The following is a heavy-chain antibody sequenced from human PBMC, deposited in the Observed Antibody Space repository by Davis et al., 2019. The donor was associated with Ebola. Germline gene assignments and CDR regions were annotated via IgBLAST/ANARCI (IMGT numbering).Heavy chain of an antibody. V-gene: IGHV3-53*01. D-gene: IGHD5-24*01. J-gene: IGHJ4*02. CDR1: GFTVSSNY. CDR2: IYSGGST. CDR3: ARIGRWLQLGYFDY. Sequence: GESLKISCAASGFTVSSNYMSWVRQAPGKGLEWVSVIYSGGSTYYADSVKGRFTISRDNSKNTLYLQMNSLRAEDTAVYYCARIGRWLQLGYFDYWGQGTLVTVSS.